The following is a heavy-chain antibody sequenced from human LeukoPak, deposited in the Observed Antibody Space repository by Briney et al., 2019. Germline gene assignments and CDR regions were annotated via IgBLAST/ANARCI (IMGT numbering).Heavy chain of an antibody. CDR3: AREIPYPDCGSSGCYGPWDY. J-gene: IGHJ4*02. CDR2: ISASNGNT. CDR1: GYTFASSG. Sequence: ASVKVSCKPSGYTFASSGISWVRQAPGQGLEWMGWISASNGNTNYAQNLQGRVTMTTDTSTGTAYMELRSLRSDDTAVYYCAREIPYPDCGSSGCYGPWDYWGQGTLVTVPS. D-gene: IGHD2-2*01. V-gene: IGHV1-18*01.